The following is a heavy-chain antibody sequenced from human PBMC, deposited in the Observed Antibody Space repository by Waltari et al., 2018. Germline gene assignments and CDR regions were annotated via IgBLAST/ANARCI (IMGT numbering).Heavy chain of an antibody. J-gene: IGHJ4*02. CDR1: GFTFSSYG. D-gene: IGHD6-13*01. CDR2: IWYDGSNK. Sequence: QVQLVESGGGVVQPGRSLRLSCAASGFTFSSYGMHWVRQAPGKGLEWVAVIWYDGSNKYYADSVKGRFTISRDNSKNTLYLQMNSLRAEDTAVYYCARAGIAAAGTPTYWGQGTLVTVSS. CDR3: ARAGIAAAGTPTY. V-gene: IGHV3-33*08.